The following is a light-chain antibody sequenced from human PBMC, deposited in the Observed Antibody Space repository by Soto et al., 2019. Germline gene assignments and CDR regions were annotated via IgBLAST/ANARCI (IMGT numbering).Light chain of an antibody. V-gene: IGKV1-39*01. CDR3: QQGYSTPRT. CDR2: SAS. J-gene: IGKJ1*01. Sequence: DIPMTQSPSSLSASVGDRVTITCRASQSISNFLNWYQQKPGKAPKLLIYSASSLQSGVPSRFSGSGSGTDFTLAISSLQPEDFATYYCQQGYSTPRTFGQGTKVEIK. CDR1: QSISNF.